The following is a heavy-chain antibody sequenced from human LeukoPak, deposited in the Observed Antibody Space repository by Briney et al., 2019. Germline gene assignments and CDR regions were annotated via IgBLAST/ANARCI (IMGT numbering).Heavy chain of an antibody. D-gene: IGHD3-3*01. CDR2: INHSGST. CDR1: GGSFSAYY. Sequence: PSETLSLTCAIYGGSFSAYYWSWIRQPPGKGLEWIGEINHSGSTNYNPSLKSRVTISVDTSKNQFSLKLSSVTAADTAVYYCARNFGLTDFWSGLISNYYYYYMDVWGKGTTVTVSS. J-gene: IGHJ6*03. CDR3: ARNFGLTDFWSGLISNYYYYYMDV. V-gene: IGHV4-34*01.